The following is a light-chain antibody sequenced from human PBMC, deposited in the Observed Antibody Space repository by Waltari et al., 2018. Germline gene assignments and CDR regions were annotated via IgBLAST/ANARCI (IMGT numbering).Light chain of an antibody. Sequence: QSALTQPRSVSGSPGQSVTISCPGTSSDVGGYNYVSWYQQHPGRAPKLIIYDSDKRPSGVPDRFFGSKSGNTASLTISGLQADDESDFYCCSYAASVHWLFGGGTKVTVL. V-gene: IGLV2-11*02. J-gene: IGLJ3*02. CDR1: SSDVGGYNY. CDR2: DSD. CDR3: CSYAASVHWL.